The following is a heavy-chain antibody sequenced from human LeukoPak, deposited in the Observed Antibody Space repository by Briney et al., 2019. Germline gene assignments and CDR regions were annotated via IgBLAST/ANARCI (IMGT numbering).Heavy chain of an antibody. CDR2: IYYSGST. J-gene: IGHJ4*02. CDR1: GGSISSYY. Sequence: PSETLSLTCTVSGGSISSYYWSWIRQPPGKGLEWIGYIYYSGSTNYSPSLKSRITISVDTSKNQFSLELSSVTAADTAVYYCARGSGWYFYWGQGTLVTVSS. D-gene: IGHD6-19*01. CDR3: ARGSGWYFY. V-gene: IGHV4-59*01.